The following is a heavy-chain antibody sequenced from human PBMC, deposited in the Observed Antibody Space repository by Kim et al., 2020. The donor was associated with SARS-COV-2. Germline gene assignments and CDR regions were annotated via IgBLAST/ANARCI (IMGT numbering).Heavy chain of an antibody. Sequence: GGSLRLSCAASGFTFSSYWMSWVRQAPGKGLEWVANIKQDGSEKYYVDSVKDRFTISRDNAKNSLYLQMNSLRAEDTAVYYCARRGGYQLLFYFDYWGQGTLVTVSS. D-gene: IGHD2-2*01. CDR3: ARRGGYQLLFYFDY. V-gene: IGHV3-7*01. CDR1: GFTFSSYW. CDR2: IKQDGSEK. J-gene: IGHJ4*02.